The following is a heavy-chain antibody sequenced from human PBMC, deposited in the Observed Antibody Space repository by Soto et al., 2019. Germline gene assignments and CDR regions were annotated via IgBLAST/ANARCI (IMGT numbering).Heavy chain of an antibody. V-gene: IGHV5-10-1*01. Sequence: PXYSLKISCKRSGYRFAGYWITLVLEKPGNGLEWMGRIDPSDSQTYYSPSFRGHVTISVTKSITTVFLQWSSLRASDTAMYYCARKIHDYDTGPNFQYYFDSWGQGTPVTVSS. CDR1: GYRFAGYW. CDR3: ARKIHDYDTGPNFQYYFDS. CDR2: IDPSDSQT. J-gene: IGHJ4*02. D-gene: IGHD3-22*01.